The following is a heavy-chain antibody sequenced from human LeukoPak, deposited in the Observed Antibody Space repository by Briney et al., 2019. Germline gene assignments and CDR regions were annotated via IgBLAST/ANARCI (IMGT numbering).Heavy chain of an antibody. D-gene: IGHD3-10*01. V-gene: IGHV3-21*01. J-gene: IGHJ4*02. CDR2: ISSSSTYI. Sequence: GGSLRLSCAASGFSFDSYSMNWVRQAPGKGLEWVSSISSSSTYIYYADSVKGRFAISRDNAKNSLYLQMNSLRAEDTAVYYCARCYYYGSERGSYYFDCWGQGTLVTVSS. CDR1: GFSFDSYS. CDR3: ARCYYYGSERGSYYFDC.